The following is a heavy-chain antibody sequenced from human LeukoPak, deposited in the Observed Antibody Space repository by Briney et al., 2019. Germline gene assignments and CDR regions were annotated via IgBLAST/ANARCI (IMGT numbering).Heavy chain of an antibody. CDR3: ATPIVYYYYYGMDV. CDR1: GYTFTSYG. CDR2: ISAYNGNT. V-gene: IGHV1-18*01. D-gene: IGHD3-16*02. J-gene: IGHJ6*02. Sequence: ASVKVSCKASGYTFTSYGISWVRQAPGQGLEWMGWISAYNGNTNYAQKLQGRVTMTTDTSTSTAYMELSSLRSEDTAVYYCATPIVYYYYYGMDVWGQGTTVTVSS.